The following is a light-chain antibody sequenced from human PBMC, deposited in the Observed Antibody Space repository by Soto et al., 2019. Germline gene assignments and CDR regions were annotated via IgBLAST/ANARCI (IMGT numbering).Light chain of an antibody. CDR2: GAS. J-gene: IGKJ5*01. CDR3: QQYNNWPLT. CDR1: QSVSSN. V-gene: IGKV3-15*01. Sequence: EKVMTQSPATLSVSPRERATPSCRASQSVSSNLAWYQQKPGQAPRLLIYGASTRATGIPARFSGSGSGTEFTLTISSLQSEDFAVYYCQQYNNWPLTFGQGTRLEIK.